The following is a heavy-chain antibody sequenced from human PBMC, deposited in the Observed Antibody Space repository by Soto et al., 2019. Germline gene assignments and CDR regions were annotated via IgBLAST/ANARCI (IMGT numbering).Heavy chain of an antibody. CDR3: ARGNYDTVPRYYGMDV. CDR1: GYTFTGYY. V-gene: IGHV1-2*04. D-gene: IGHD3-16*01. Sequence: EASVKVSCKASGYTFTGYYMHWVRQAPGQGLEWMGWINPNSGGTNYAQKFQGWVTMTRDTSISTAYMELSRLRSDDTAVYYCARGNYDTVPRYYGMDVWGQGTTVTVSS. CDR2: INPNSGGT. J-gene: IGHJ6*02.